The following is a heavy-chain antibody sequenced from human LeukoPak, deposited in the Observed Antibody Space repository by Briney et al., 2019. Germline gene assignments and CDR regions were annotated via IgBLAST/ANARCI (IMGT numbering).Heavy chain of an antibody. Sequence: GGSLRLSCAASILSYNTYFMHWVSQAPRRGREWVALIRSGGDPIYYTDFVKGRLTIWRHNAEHSLFRQVHCQREEDPRVFVCARKLALWGQGTLVTVSS. CDR1: ILSYNTYF. CDR3: ARKLAL. V-gene: IGHV3-48*02. J-gene: IGHJ4*02. CDR2: IRSGGDPI.